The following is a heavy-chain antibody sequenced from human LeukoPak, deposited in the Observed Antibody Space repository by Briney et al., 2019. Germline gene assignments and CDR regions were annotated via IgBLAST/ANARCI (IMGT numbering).Heavy chain of an antibody. Sequence: SVKVSCKASGGTFSSYGISWVRQAPGQGLEWMGRITPIIGIPNYAQTFEGRVTITADKSTSTAYMELCSLRSEGTAVYYCARDKLAYYDILTASGDAFDIWGRGTVVTVSS. CDR1: GGTFSSYG. J-gene: IGHJ3*02. CDR2: ITPIIGIP. V-gene: IGHV1-69*04. D-gene: IGHD3-9*01. CDR3: ARDKLAYYDILTASGDAFDI.